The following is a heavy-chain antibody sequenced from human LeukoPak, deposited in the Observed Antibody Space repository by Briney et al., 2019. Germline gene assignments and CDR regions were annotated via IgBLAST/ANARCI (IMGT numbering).Heavy chain of an antibody. CDR3: AKERRGNYSDDFDY. Sequence: GGSLRLSCAASGFTFSSYAMSWVRQAPGKGLEWVSGISSSGGTTYYADSVKGRFTISRDNSKNTLYVQMNSLRAEDTAVYYCAKERRGNYSDDFDYWGQGTLVTVSS. CDR2: ISSSGGTT. CDR1: GFTFSSYA. V-gene: IGHV3-23*01. D-gene: IGHD1-26*01. J-gene: IGHJ4*02.